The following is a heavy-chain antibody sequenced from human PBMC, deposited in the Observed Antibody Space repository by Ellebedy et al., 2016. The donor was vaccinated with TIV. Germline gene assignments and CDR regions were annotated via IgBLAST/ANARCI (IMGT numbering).Heavy chain of an antibody. CDR3: ARALGYCSGDSCYGYFDY. V-gene: IGHV3-30-3*01. CDR2: ISYDGSNK. D-gene: IGHD2-15*01. J-gene: IGHJ4*02. Sequence: GGSLRLXXAASGFTFSSYAMHWVRQAPGKGLEWVAVISYDGSNKYYADSVKGRFTISRDNSKNTLYLQMNSLRAEDTAVYYCARALGYCSGDSCYGYFDYWGQGALVTVSS. CDR1: GFTFSSYA.